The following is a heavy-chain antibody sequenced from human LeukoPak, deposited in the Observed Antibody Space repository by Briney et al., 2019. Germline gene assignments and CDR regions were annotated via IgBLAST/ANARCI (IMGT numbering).Heavy chain of an antibody. Sequence: GESLKISCKGSGYSFTSYWIGWVRQMPGKGLEWMGIIYPGDSDTRYSPSFQGQVTISADKSISTAYLQWSSLKASDTAMYYCARVGTYYYDSSGYNDPTNFDYWGQGTLVTVSS. J-gene: IGHJ4*02. D-gene: IGHD3-22*01. CDR2: IYPGDSDT. CDR3: ARVGTYYYDSSGYNDPTNFDY. V-gene: IGHV5-51*01. CDR1: GYSFTSYW.